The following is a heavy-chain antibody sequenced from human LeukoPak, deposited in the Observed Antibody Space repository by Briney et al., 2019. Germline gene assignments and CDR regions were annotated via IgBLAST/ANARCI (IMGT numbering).Heavy chain of an antibody. J-gene: IGHJ4*02. V-gene: IGHV4-34*01. D-gene: IGHD6-13*01. CDR3: ARKAYSSSWPYYFDY. Sequence: SETLSLTCAVYGDSFSKYCWSWIRQPPGKGLEWIGEINDSGSTNYNPSLKSRVTISVDTSKNQFSLKLSSVTAADTAVYYCARKAYSSSWPYYFDYWGQGTLVTVSS. CDR1: GDSFSKYC. CDR2: INDSGST.